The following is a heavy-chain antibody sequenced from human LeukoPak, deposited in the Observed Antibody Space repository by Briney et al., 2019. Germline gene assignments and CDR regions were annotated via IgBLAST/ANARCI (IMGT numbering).Heavy chain of an antibody. CDR3: ASPYDYGDHYLDALHI. CDR2: IIPLFGTA. CDR1: GGTFSSYA. D-gene: IGHD4-17*01. J-gene: IGHJ3*02. Sequence: SVKVSCKASGGTFSSYAISWVRQAPGQGLEWMGRIIPLFGTADYAQRYQGRVTISADNSLNTAYLELSSLTSEDTAVYYCASPYDYGDHYLDALHIWGQGTIVTVSS. V-gene: IGHV1-69*06.